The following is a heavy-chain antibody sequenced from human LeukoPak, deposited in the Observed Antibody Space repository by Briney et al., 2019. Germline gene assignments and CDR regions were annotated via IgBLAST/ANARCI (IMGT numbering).Heavy chain of an antibody. CDR3: VRDTRGAEAADDPFDI. D-gene: IGHD6-13*01. J-gene: IGHJ3*02. CDR2: MNPNNGNT. CDR1: GYTFTSSD. V-gene: IGHV1-8*01. Sequence: ASVKVSCKASGYTFTSSDISWVRQATGQGLEWMGWMNPNNGNTGYAQKLQGRVTMTRDTSIGTAYMELGSLRSEDTAMYYCVRDTRGAEAADDPFDIWGQGTMVTVSS.